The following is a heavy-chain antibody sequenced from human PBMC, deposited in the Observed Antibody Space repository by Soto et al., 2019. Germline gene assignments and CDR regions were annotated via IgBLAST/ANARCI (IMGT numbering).Heavy chain of an antibody. CDR1: GFTFSSYG. CDR2: ISYDGSNK. V-gene: IGHV3-30*03. CDR3: ARWVVMDYIWGSYRNGDFDY. Sequence: QVQLVESGGGEVQPGRSLRLSCAASGFTFSSYGMQWVRQAPGKGLEWVAVISYDGSNKYYADSVKGRFTISRDNSKNTLYLQMNSLRAEDTAVYYCARWVVMDYIWGSYRNGDFDYWGQGTLVTVSS. J-gene: IGHJ4*02. D-gene: IGHD3-16*02.